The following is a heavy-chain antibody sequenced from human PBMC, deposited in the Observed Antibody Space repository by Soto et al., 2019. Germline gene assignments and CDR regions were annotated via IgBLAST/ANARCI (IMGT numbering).Heavy chain of an antibody. Sequence: GASVKVSCKASGYTFTDYYIHWVRQAPGQGLEWMGWINPNSGGTNFAQKFQGRVTVTRDTSINTAYMELSRLRSEDTAVYYCARGYYDTSGYYPIDFWGQGTLVTVSS. CDR2: INPNSGGT. CDR1: GYTFTDYY. CDR3: ARGYYDTSGYYPIDF. J-gene: IGHJ4*02. D-gene: IGHD3-22*01. V-gene: IGHV1-2*02.